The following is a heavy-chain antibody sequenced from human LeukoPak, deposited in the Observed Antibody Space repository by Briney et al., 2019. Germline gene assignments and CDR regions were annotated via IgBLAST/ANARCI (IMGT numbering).Heavy chain of an antibody. CDR1: GFTFSSYA. V-gene: IGHV3-23*01. CDR3: ARGSSFSNS. D-gene: IGHD3-16*01. CDR2: INGNGGTT. J-gene: IGHJ4*02. Sequence: GGSLRLSCAASGFTFSSYAMNWVRQAPGKGLEWVSGINGNGGTTYYADSVKGRFTISRDNSKNTLYLQMNILRAEDTAVYYCARGSSFSNSWGQGTLVTVSS.